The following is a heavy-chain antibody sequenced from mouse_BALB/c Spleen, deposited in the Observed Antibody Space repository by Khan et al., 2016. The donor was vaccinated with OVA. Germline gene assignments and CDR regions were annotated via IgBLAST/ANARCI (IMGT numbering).Heavy chain of an antibody. J-gene: IGHJ3*01. D-gene: IGHD2-1*01. CDR2: IYPGDVNT. V-gene: IGHV1S56*01. Sequence: QVRLQQSGPELVKPGASVRISCKASGYTFTSYYINWVKQRPGQGLEWIGWIYPGDVNTNYNEKFKGKATLTADKSSSTAYMQLSSLTSEDSAVYFWAREGYYGNYRAWFAYWGQGTPVTVST. CDR1: GYTFTSYY. CDR3: AREGYYGNYRAWFAY.